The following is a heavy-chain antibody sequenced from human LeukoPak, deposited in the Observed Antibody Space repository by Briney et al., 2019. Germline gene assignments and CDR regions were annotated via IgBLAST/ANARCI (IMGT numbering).Heavy chain of an antibody. CDR2: ISHGGRT. V-gene: IGHV4-39*07. CDR1: GGSIRLDGKL. CDR3: ARAGYSSGWLEGRYYYYGMDV. J-gene: IGHJ6*02. D-gene: IGHD6-19*01. Sequence: SETLSLICTVSGGSIRLDGKLWGWIRQPPGKGQEWIGTISHGGRTYYNPSLKSRVTISVDTSKNQFSLKLSSVTAADTAVYYCARAGYSSGWLEGRYYYYGMDVWGQGTTVTVSS.